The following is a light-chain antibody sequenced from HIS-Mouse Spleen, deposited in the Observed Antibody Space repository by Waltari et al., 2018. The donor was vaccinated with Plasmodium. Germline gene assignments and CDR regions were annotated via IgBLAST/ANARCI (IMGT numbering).Light chain of an antibody. V-gene: IGLV3-10*01. CDR2: EDS. J-gene: IGLJ3*02. CDR1: AFTKNY. CDR3: YSTDSSGNHRV. Sequence: SYELTQPPSVSVSTGQTDSTTCAGAAFTKNYAYWYQQKSGQAPVLVIYEDSKRPSGIPERFSGSSSGTMATLTISGAQVEDEADYYCYSTDSSGNHRVFGGGTKLTVL.